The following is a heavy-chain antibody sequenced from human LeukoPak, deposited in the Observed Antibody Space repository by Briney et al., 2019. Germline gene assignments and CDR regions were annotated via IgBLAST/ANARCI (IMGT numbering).Heavy chain of an antibody. D-gene: IGHD6-13*01. CDR3: AKRAAGDYYFDY. V-gene: IGHV3-30*02. CDR2: IRYDGSNK. Sequence: GGSLRLSCAASGFTFSSYGMHWVRQAPGKGLEWVAFIRYDGSNKYYADSVKGRFTISRDNSKNTLYLQMNGLRAEDTAVYYCAKRAAGDYYFDYWGQGTLVTVSS. J-gene: IGHJ4*02. CDR1: GFTFSSYG.